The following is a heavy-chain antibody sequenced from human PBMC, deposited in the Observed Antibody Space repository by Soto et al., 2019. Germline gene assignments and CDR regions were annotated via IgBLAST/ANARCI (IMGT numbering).Heavy chain of an antibody. Sequence: SETLSLTCTVSGGSISSYYWSWIRQPPGKGLEWIGYIYYSGSTNYNPSLKSRVTISVDTSKNQFSLKLSSMTAADTAVYYCARGYARNFDDWGQGTLVTVSS. CDR2: IYYSGST. CDR3: ARGYARNFDD. J-gene: IGHJ4*02. CDR1: GGSISSYY. V-gene: IGHV4-59*12. D-gene: IGHD2-2*01.